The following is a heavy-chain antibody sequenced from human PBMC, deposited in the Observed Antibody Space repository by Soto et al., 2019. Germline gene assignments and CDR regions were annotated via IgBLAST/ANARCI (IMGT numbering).Heavy chain of an antibody. J-gene: IGHJ6*02. CDR1: GGSISSGDYY. CDR3: ARERPKWGMPGMDV. V-gene: IGHV4-30-4*01. D-gene: IGHD2-8*01. Sequence: KTSETLSLTCTVSGGSISSGDYYWSWIRQPPGKGLEWIGYIYYSGSTYYNPSLKSRVTISVDTSKNQFSLKLSSVTAADTAVYYCARERPKWGMPGMDVWGQGTTVTVSS. CDR2: IYYSGST.